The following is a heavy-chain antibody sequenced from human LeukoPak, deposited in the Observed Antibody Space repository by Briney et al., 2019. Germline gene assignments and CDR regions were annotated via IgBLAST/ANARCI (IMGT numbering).Heavy chain of an antibody. CDR1: GYTFTTYD. CDR2: ISAYNGNT. V-gene: IGHV1-18*01. Sequence: ASVKVSCKASGYTFTTYDISWVRQAPGQGLEWMGWISAYNGNTNYAQKLQGRVTMTTDTSTSTAYMELRSLRSDDTAVYYCAREPRASSGSYSDYWGQGTLVTVSS. J-gene: IGHJ4*02. D-gene: IGHD1-26*01. CDR3: AREPRASSGSYSDY.